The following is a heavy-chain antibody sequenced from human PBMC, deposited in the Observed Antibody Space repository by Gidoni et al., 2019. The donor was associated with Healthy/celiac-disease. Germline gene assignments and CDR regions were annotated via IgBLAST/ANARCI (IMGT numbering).Heavy chain of an antibody. D-gene: IGHD2-15*01. Sequence: EVQLVESGGGLVPPGRSLRLSCSASGFTFVDDAMHWVRHAPGKGLEWVSGMSWNSGSIGYADSVKGRFTISRDNAKNSLYLQMNSLRAEDTAVYDCAKIGGSGWFDYWGQGTLVTVSS. CDR1: GFTFVDDA. CDR2: MSWNSGSI. J-gene: IGHJ4*02. CDR3: AKIGGSGWFDY. V-gene: IGHV3-9*01.